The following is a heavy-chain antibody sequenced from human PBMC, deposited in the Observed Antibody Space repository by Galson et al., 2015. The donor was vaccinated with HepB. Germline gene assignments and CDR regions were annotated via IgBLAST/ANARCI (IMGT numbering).Heavy chain of an antibody. V-gene: IGHV3-48*04. J-gene: IGHJ6*02. CDR2: ISSSSSNI. D-gene: IGHD3-3*01. CDR3: ARPQITIFGVGPGYYYYGMDV. CDR1: GFTFSSSS. Sequence: FLRLSCAASGFTFSSSSMNWVPQAPGKGLEWVSYISSSSSNIYYADSVKGRFTISRDNAKNSLYLQMNSLRAEDTAVYYCARPQITIFGVGPGYYYYGMDVWGQGTRSPSP.